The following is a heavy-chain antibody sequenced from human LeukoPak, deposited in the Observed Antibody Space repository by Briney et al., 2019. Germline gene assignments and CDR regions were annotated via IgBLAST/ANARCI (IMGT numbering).Heavy chain of an antibody. CDR1: GGSISRGGFY. CDR3: ARVKGYSSSWYVWSYFDY. V-gene: IGHV4-34*01. D-gene: IGHD6-13*01. CDR2: INHSGST. J-gene: IGHJ4*02. Sequence: KASETLSLTCTVSGGSISRGGFYWSWTRQPPGKGLEWIGEINHSGSTNYNPSLKSRVTISVDTSKNQFSLKLSSVTAADTAVYYCARVKGYSSSWYVWSYFDYWGQGTLVTVSS.